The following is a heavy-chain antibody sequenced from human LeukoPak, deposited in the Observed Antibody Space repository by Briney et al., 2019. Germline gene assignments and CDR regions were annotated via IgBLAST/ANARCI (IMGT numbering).Heavy chain of an antibody. V-gene: IGHV5-51*01. Sequence: GESLKISCKGSGYIFTNYWIAWVRQMPGKGLEWMGIIYPGDSDTRYSPSFQGQVTISADKSISTAYLQWSSLKASDTAMYYCARRSGNFQADYNIDYWGQGTLVTVSS. CDR3: ARRSGNFQADYNIDY. J-gene: IGHJ4*02. D-gene: IGHD1-26*01. CDR2: IYPGDSDT. CDR1: GYIFTNYW.